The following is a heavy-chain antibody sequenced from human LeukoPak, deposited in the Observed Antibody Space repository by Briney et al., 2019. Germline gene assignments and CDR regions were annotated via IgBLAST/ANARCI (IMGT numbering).Heavy chain of an antibody. CDR2: ICISVGRT. CDR1: GFTLSSYA. J-gene: IGHJ4*02. CDR3: AKQTSATCYSHIDY. Sequence: PRASLRLSSAASGFTLSSYAMSWVRQAPGKGLEWTSDICISVGRTYYAKSVKSRCTISRDDYKDTVYLHMDSLRAEDTAVYYCAKQTSATCYSHIDYWGQGTLVTVSS. D-gene: IGHD2-2*01. V-gene: IGHV3-23*01.